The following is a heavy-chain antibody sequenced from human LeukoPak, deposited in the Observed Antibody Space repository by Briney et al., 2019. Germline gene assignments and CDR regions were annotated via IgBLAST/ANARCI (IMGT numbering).Heavy chain of an antibody. Sequence: GGSLRLSCTASGFTFSSYSRNWVRQAPGKGLEWVSGISGSGDSTFYADSVKGRFTISRDNSRNTLYLQMSSLRPEDTDVYYCTKWSGFGDDWGQGTLVTVSS. V-gene: IGHV3-23*01. J-gene: IGHJ4*02. CDR3: TKWSGFGDD. CDR2: ISGSGDST. CDR1: GFTFSSYS. D-gene: IGHD3-10*01.